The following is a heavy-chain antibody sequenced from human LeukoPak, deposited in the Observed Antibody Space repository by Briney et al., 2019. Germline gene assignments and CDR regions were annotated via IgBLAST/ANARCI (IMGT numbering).Heavy chain of an antibody. Sequence: GGSLRLSCAASGLTFSTYAMNWVRQAPGKGLEWVSAVSDSGGNTYYADSVKGRFTISRDNSKNRLYLQMNSLRAEDTAVYYCASPKGGRYHEGFDYWGQGTLVTVSS. J-gene: IGHJ4*02. D-gene: IGHD1-26*01. CDR2: VSDSGGNT. CDR3: ASPKGGRYHEGFDY. V-gene: IGHV3-23*01. CDR1: GLTFSTYA.